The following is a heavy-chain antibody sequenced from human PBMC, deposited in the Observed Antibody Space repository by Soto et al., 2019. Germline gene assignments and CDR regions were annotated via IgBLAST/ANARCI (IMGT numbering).Heavy chain of an antibody. Sequence: QITLKESGPTLVKPTQTLTLTCTFSGFSLSTSGVGVGWIRQPPGKALEWLALIYWDDDKRYSPSPKSRLTITKDTSKNQVVLTMTNMDPVDTATYYCAHKFDYYDSSGYLGAGAFDIWGQGTMVTVSS. CDR3: AHKFDYYDSSGYLGAGAFDI. CDR2: IYWDDDK. J-gene: IGHJ3*02. CDR1: GFSLSTSGVG. V-gene: IGHV2-5*02. D-gene: IGHD3-22*01.